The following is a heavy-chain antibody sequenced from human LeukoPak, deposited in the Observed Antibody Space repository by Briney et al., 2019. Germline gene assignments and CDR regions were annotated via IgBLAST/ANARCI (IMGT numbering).Heavy chain of an antibody. CDR2: IIPIFGTA. CDR3: ARARLDCSSTSCFVY. D-gene: IGHD2-2*01. J-gene: IGHJ4*02. Sequence: GASVKVSCKASGGTFNSYAISWVRQAPGQGLEWMGGIIPIFGTANYAQKFQGRVTITADKSTSTAYMELSSLRSEDTAVYYCARARLDCSSTSCFVYWGQGTLVTVSS. V-gene: IGHV1-69*06. CDR1: GGTFNSYA.